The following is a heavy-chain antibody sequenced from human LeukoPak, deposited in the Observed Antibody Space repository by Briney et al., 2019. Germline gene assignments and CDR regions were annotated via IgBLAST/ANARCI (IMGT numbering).Heavy chain of an antibody. V-gene: IGHV1-69*13. Sequence: SVKVSCKASGGTFSSYAISWVRQAPGQGLEWMGGIIPIFGTANYAQKFQGRVTITADESTSTAYMELSSLRSEDTAVYYCARIKIFGVVIGWFDPWGQGTLVTVSS. CDR3: ARIKIFGVVIGWFDP. D-gene: IGHD3-3*01. J-gene: IGHJ5*02. CDR2: IIPIFGTA. CDR1: GGTFSSYA.